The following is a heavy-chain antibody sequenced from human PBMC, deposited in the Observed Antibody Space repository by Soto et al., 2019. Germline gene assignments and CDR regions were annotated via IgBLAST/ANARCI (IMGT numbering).Heavy chain of an antibody. J-gene: IGHJ4*02. V-gene: IGHV1-24*01. CDR1: GYTLTELS. Sequence: ASVKVSCKVSGYTLTELSMHWVRQAPGKGLEWMGGFDPEDGETIYAQKFQGRVTMTEDTSTDTAYMELSSLRSEDTAVYYCATVSWIQLWFSVFDYWGQGTLVTVSS. CDR3: ATVSWIQLWFSVFDY. D-gene: IGHD5-18*01. CDR2: FDPEDGET.